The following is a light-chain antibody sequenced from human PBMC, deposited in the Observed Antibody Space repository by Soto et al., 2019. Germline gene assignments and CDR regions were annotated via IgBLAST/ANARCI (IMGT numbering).Light chain of an antibody. V-gene: IGKV1-5*01. CDR1: QSINSW. J-gene: IGKJ1*01. CDR2: DAS. CDR3: QQYNVYWS. Sequence: DIQMSQSPSTLPASVGDRVTITCRASQSINSWLAWYQQKPGKAPKLLIYDASTLESGVPSRFSGSGSGTEFTLTISSLQPDDFATYYCQQYNVYWSFGPGTKVDIK.